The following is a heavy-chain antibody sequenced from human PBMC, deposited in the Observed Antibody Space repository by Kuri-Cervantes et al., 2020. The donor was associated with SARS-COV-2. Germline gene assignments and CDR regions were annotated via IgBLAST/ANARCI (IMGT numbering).Heavy chain of an antibody. D-gene: IGHD2-2*01. CDR3: AKAGDIVVVPAAYFDY. CDR2: ISGSGGST. J-gene: IGHJ4*02. Sequence: GESLKISCAASGFTFSSYGMHWVRQAPGKGLEWVSAISGSGGSTYYADSVKGRFTISRDNSKNTLYLQMNSLRVEDTAVYYCAKAGDIVVVPAAYFDYWGQGTLVTVSS. CDR1: GFTFSSYG. V-gene: IGHV3-23*01.